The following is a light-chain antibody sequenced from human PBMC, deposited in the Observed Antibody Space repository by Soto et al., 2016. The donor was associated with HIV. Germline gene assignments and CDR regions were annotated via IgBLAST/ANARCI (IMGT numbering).Light chain of an antibody. CDR3: QVWDSRSDGL. V-gene: IGLV3-21*03. Sequence: SYELTQPSSVSVAPGKAATITCGGKNIGSQDIHWYQQKPGQAPVLVVYDDRARPSGIPDRFSGSHSGDTVTLTISRVEVGDEADYYCQVWDSRSDGLFGGGTRLTVL. CDR1: NIGSQD. CDR2: DDR. J-gene: IGLJ2*01.